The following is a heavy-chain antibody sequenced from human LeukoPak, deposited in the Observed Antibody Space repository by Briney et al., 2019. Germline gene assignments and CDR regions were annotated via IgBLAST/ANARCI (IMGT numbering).Heavy chain of an antibody. V-gene: IGHV1-69*06. CDR3: ARGKVTHSWFDP. CDR1: GGTFSSYA. Sequence: SVKVSCKASGGTFSSYAISWVRQAPGQGLEWMGGIIPIFGTANYAQKFQGRVTITADKSTSTAYMELSSLRSEDTAVYYCARGKVTHSWFDPWGQGTLVTVSS. J-gene: IGHJ5*02. CDR2: IIPIFGTA. D-gene: IGHD2-21*02.